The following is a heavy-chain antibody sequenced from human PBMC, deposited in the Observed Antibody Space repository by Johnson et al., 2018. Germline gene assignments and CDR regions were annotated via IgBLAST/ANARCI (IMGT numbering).Heavy chain of an antibody. Sequence: VQLVQSGGGLVQPGGSLRLSCAASGFTFSSSTMNWVRQAPGKGLEWVAYVSSSSSTIYYADSVKARFTISRDNARNSLYLQMNSLRAEDTAVYYCARERKFNGGYSAFDIGGQGTLVTVSS. CDR1: GFTFSSST. CDR3: ARERKFNGGYSAFDI. J-gene: IGHJ3*02. D-gene: IGHD2-8*01. V-gene: IGHV3-48*01. CDR2: VSSSSSTI.